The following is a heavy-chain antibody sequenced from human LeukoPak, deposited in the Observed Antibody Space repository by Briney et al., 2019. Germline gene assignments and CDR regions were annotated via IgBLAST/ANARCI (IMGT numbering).Heavy chain of an antibody. CDR3: ASLKNVDFFDY. J-gene: IGHJ4*02. CDR2: IYYSGST. CDR1: GGSISSYY. D-gene: IGHD1-1*01. Sequence: PSETLSLTCTVSGGSISSYYWSWIRQPPGKGLEWIGYIYYSGSTKYNPSLKSRVTISVDTSKNQFSLKLSSVTATDTAVYYCASLKNVDFFDYWGQGTLVTVSS. V-gene: IGHV4-59*08.